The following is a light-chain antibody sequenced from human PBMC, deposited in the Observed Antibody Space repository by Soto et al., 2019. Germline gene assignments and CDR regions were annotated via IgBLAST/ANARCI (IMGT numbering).Light chain of an antibody. Sequence: EIVLTQSPGSLSLSPGQGATLSCRASQSIIANHLAWYQQQPGQAPRLLISDASSRATAIPDRFSGSRSGTDFTLTINRLEPEDFAVYYCQQYAGSPLFTFGPGTKVEIK. CDR1: QSIIANH. CDR3: QQYAGSPLFT. J-gene: IGKJ3*01. V-gene: IGKV3-20*01. CDR2: DAS.